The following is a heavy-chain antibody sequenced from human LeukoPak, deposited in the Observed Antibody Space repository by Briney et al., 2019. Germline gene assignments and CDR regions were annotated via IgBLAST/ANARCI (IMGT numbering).Heavy chain of an antibody. CDR3: ARDKTGYYDSSGLNWFDP. V-gene: IGHV1-46*01. J-gene: IGHJ5*02. D-gene: IGHD3-22*01. CDR1: GYTFTSYY. Sequence: GASVKVSCKASGYTFTSYYMHWVRQAPGQGLEWMGIINPSGGSTSYAQKFQGRVTMTRDMSTSTVYMELSSLRSEDTAVYYCARDKTGYYDSSGLNWFDPWGQGTLVTVSS. CDR2: INPSGGST.